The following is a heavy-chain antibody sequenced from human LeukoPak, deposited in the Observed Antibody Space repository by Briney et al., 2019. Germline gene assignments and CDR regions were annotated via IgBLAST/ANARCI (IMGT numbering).Heavy chain of an antibody. V-gene: IGHV1-2*02. CDR2: INPKSGGT. CDR3: ARIRTSLSGGYYFDY. J-gene: IGHJ4*02. Sequence: ASVKVSCKASGYTFTGYYIHWVRQAPGQGLEWVGWINPKSGGTSSAQNFQGRVTLTRDTSIDTVYMELSRLRSDDTSLYYCARIRTSLSGGYYFDYWGQGTLVTVSS. CDR1: GYTFTGYY. D-gene: IGHD3-3*01.